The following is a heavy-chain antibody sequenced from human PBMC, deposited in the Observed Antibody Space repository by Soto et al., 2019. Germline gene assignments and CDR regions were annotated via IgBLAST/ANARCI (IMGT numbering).Heavy chain of an antibody. J-gene: IGHJ4*02. Sequence: QVQLVQSGAEVKKPGSSVKVSCKASGGTFSSYAISWVRQAPGQGLEWMGGIIPIFGTANYAQKFQGRVTITADEATRTAYMELSSLRSADTAVYHCARVGLTDYGDYGPIDYWGQGTLVTVSS. CDR1: GGTFSSYA. CDR2: IIPIFGTA. V-gene: IGHV1-69*12. D-gene: IGHD4-17*01. CDR3: ARVGLTDYGDYGPIDY.